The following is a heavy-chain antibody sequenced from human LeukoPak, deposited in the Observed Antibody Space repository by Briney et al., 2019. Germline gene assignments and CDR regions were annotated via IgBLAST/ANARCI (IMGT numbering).Heavy chain of an antibody. CDR2: IKSKIDGGTI. V-gene: IGHV3-15*01. Sequence: GFLRLSCVASGFTFSDAWMSWVRQAPGKGLEWVGRIKSKIDGGTIDYAAPVKGRFTISRDDSRNTLYLQMNSLKTEDTAVYYCTTRRQDGCWGQGTLVTVS. CDR3: TTRRQDGC. CDR1: GFTFSDAW. D-gene: IGHD6-25*01. J-gene: IGHJ4*02.